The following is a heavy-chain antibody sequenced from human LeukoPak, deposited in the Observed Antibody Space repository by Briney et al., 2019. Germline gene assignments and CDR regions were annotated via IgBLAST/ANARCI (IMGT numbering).Heavy chain of an antibody. CDR3: ARPDYYDSSGYDY. CDR2: IYHSGST. V-gene: IGHV4-38-2*01. D-gene: IGHD3-22*01. CDR1: GYSISSGYY. J-gene: IGHJ4*02. Sequence: PSETLSLTCAVSGYSISSGYYWGWIRQPPGKGLEWIGSIYHSGSTYYNPSPKSRVTISVDTSKSQFSLKLSSVTAADTAVYYCARPDYYDSSGYDYWGQGTLVTVSS.